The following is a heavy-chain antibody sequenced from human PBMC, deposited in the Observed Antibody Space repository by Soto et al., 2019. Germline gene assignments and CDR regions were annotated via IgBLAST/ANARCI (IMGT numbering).Heavy chain of an antibody. CDR3: ATTLSPYYNGMHV. CDR1: GGSISSSKW. CDR2: IYDSGTT. J-gene: IGHJ6*02. Sequence: SETLSLTCAVSGGSISSSKWWNWVRQPPGKGLEWIGEIYDSGTTNYNPSLKNRVTISVDKSKDQFSLKLTSVSAADTAVYFCATTLSPYYNGMHVWGQGATVTVYS. V-gene: IGHV4-4*02.